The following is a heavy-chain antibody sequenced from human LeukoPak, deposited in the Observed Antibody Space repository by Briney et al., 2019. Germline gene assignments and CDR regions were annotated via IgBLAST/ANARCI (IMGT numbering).Heavy chain of an antibody. CDR2: INDSGVT. Sequence: PSETLSLTCAVYGGSFSGYYWSWIRPSPGEGLEWIGEINDSGVTNCNPSLESRVILSVDTSKNQFSLRLSSVTAADTAVYYCARRLVDSSASQVSDHWGQGTLVTVSS. V-gene: IGHV4-34*01. J-gene: IGHJ4*02. D-gene: IGHD2-2*01. CDR3: ARRLVDSSASQVSDH. CDR1: GGSFSGYY.